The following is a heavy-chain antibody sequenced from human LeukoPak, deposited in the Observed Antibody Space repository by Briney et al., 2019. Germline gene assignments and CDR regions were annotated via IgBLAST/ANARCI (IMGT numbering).Heavy chain of an antibody. V-gene: IGHV3-7*01. Sequence: SGGSLRLSCAASGSTFSTYWMYWVRQAPGKGLEWVANIKQDGSHKYYVDSVKGRFTISRDNAKNSLYLQMNSLRVEDTAVYYCVREEGYWGQGTLVTVSS. CDR2: IKQDGSHK. CDR3: VREEGY. J-gene: IGHJ4*02. CDR1: GSTFSTYW.